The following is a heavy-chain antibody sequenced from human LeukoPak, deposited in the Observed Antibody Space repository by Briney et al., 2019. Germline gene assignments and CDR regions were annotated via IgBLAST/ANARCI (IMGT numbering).Heavy chain of an antibody. D-gene: IGHD3-22*01. CDR1: RYTFTGYY. CDR2: INPNRGGT. J-gene: IGHJ4*02. Sequence: ASVQVSCQASRYTFTGYYLHWVRQAAGQGGEWMGWINPNRGGTHYAQKLQGWVTMTRDTSISTAYMELSRVRSDDTAVYYCAREFGSGSVDYWLQGTLVSVSS. V-gene: IGHV1-2*04. CDR3: AREFGSGSVDY.